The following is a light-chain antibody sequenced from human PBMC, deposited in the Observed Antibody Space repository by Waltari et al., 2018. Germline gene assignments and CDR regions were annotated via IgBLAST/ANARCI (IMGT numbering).Light chain of an antibody. Sequence: DIQMTQSPSSLSASVGDRVTITCRASQSISSYLNWYQQKPGIAPKLLIYAASSLQSGVPSRFSGSGSGTDFTLTISSLQPEDFATYYCQQSYHNPRTFGQGTKVEIK. CDR1: QSISSY. J-gene: IGKJ1*01. CDR2: AAS. CDR3: QQSYHNPRT. V-gene: IGKV1-39*01.